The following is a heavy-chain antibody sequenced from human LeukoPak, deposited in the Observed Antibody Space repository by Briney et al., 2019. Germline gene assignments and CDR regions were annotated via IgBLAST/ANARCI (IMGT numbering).Heavy chain of an antibody. J-gene: IGHJ5*02. Sequence: GGSLRLSCAASGFTFSAYTMNWVRQAPGKGLEWVSSINTNSSYIYYADSVKGRFTISRDNAKNSLYLQMNSLRAEDMALYYCAKDISSSWYGGGNWFDPWGQGTLVTVSS. V-gene: IGHV3-21*04. CDR3: AKDISSSWYGGGNWFDP. CDR1: GFTFSAYT. D-gene: IGHD6-13*01. CDR2: INTNSSYI.